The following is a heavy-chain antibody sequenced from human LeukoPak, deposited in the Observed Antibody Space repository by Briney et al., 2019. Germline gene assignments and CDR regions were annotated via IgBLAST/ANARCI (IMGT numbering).Heavy chain of an antibody. Sequence: SETLSLTCTVSGGSISGYYWSWIRQPAGKGLEWIGRIYTSGSTNYNPSLKGRVTMSVDTSKNQFSLKLSSVTAADTAVYYCARGKDSSSWYPPTMDVWGKGTTVTVSS. CDR3: ARGKDSSSWYPPTMDV. CDR1: GGSISGYY. J-gene: IGHJ6*03. D-gene: IGHD6-13*01. V-gene: IGHV4-4*07. CDR2: IYTSGST.